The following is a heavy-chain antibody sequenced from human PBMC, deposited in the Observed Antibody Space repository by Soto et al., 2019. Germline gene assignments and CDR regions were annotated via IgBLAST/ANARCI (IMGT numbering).Heavy chain of an antibody. V-gene: IGHV1-46*01. CDR1: GYTFTHYY. D-gene: IGHD6-13*01. CDR3: ARDLSAGDH. J-gene: IGHJ4*02. Sequence: QVQLVQSGAEVKKTGASVKLSCRTSGYTFTHYYIHWVRQAPGQGLEWLGIINPASGSTNYAQDCQGRVTLTMDTSTTTVYMDLSGLRAEDTAIFYCARDLSAGDHWGQGTLVTVSS. CDR2: INPASGST.